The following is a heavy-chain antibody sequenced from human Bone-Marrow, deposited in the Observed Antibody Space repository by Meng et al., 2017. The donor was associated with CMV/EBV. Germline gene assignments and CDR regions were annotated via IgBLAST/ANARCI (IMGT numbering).Heavy chain of an antibody. Sequence: GGSLRLSCAASGFTFSSYWMHWVRQAPGKGLVWVSRINSDGSSTSYADSVKGRFTISRDNAKNTLYLQMNSLRAEDTAVYYCARGDVDTAIDGMDVWGQGTTVTVSS. CDR1: GFTFSSYW. CDR2: INSDGSST. J-gene: IGHJ6*02. D-gene: IGHD5-18*01. CDR3: ARGDVDTAIDGMDV. V-gene: IGHV3-74*01.